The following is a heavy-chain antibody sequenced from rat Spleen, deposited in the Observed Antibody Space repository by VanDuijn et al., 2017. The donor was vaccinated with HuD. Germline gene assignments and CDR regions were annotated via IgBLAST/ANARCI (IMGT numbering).Heavy chain of an antibody. D-gene: IGHD4-3*01. Sequence: QVQLQQSGTELVKPGSSVRISCKASGYSFPSNYIHWIRQQPGNGLEWIGWIYPGDGDSNHNQKFNGKATLTADISSSTAYMQLSSLTSEDYAVYFCARSVRYKSGYGVMDAWGQGTSVTVSS. CDR2: IYPGDGDS. CDR3: ARSVRYKSGYGVMDA. CDR1: GYSFPSNY. V-gene: IGHV1-24*01. J-gene: IGHJ4*01.